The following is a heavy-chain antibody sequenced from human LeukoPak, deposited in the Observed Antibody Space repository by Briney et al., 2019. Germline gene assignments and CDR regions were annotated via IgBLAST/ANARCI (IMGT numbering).Heavy chain of an antibody. V-gene: IGHV4-59*01. Sequence: SETLSLTCTVSGCSISSYYWSWIRQPPGKGLEWIGYIYYSGSTNYNPSLKSRVTISVDTSKNQFSLKLSSVTAADTAVYYCARARGYCSSTSCYGDAFDIWGQGTMVTVSS. J-gene: IGHJ3*02. CDR2: IYYSGST. CDR3: ARARGYCSSTSCYGDAFDI. D-gene: IGHD2-2*01. CDR1: GCSISSYY.